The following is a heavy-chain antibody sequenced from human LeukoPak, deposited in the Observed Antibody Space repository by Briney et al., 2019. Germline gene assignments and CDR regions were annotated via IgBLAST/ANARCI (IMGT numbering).Heavy chain of an antibody. CDR1: GYTFTSYD. V-gene: IGHV1-2*02. CDR2: INPNSGGT. CDR3: AMGSSWSGFDY. D-gene: IGHD6-13*01. Sequence: GASVKVSCKASGYTFTSYDINWVRQAPGQGLEWMGWINPNSGGTNYARRFQGRVTMTRDTSISTAYMELSRLRSDDTAVYYCAMGSSWSGFDYWGQGTLVTVSS. J-gene: IGHJ4*02.